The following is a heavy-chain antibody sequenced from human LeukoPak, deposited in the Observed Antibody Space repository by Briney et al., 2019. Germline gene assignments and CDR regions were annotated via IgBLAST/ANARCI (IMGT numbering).Heavy chain of an antibody. Sequence: SETLSLTCTVSGGSISTYYWNWIRQPPGKGLEWIGSIYYSGSTYYNPSLKSRVTISVDTSKNQFSLKLSSVTAADTAVYYCARDLDGIVGATLGKWFDPWGQGTLVTVSS. CDR3: ARDLDGIVGATLGKWFDP. D-gene: IGHD1-26*01. J-gene: IGHJ5*02. CDR1: GGSISTYY. V-gene: IGHV4-59*12. CDR2: IYYSGST.